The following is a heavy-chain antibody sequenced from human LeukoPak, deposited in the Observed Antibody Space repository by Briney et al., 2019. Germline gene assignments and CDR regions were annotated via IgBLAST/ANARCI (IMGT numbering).Heavy chain of an antibody. CDR1: GFTFSDSY. CDR3: ARGKYSFDY. CDR2: ISSSGSTI. Sequence: GGSLRLSCAASGFTFSDSYMSWIRQAPGKGLEYISYISSSGSTIYYADSVKGRFTLSRANAKNSLSLEMNSLRAEDTAVYYCARGKYSFDYWGQGTLVTVSS. V-gene: IGHV3-11*01. J-gene: IGHJ4*02.